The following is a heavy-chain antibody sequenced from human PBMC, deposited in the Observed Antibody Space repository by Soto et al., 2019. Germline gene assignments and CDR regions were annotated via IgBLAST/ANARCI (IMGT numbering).Heavy chain of an antibody. V-gene: IGHV3-53*01. CDR3: ATWHEREHAYDV. J-gene: IGHJ3*01. CDR1: GFTFSSYW. Sequence: GGSLRLSCAVSGFTFSSYWMHWVRQAPGKGLEWVSALYDVDGSFYSDSVKGRFTTSSDSSKTTVYLQMSDLRPADTAVYYCATWHEREHAYDVWGQGTTVTVSS. D-gene: IGHD1-1*01. CDR2: LYDVDGS.